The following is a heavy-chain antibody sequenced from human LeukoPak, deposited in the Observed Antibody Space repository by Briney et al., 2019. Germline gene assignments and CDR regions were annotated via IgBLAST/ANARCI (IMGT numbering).Heavy chain of an antibody. D-gene: IGHD2-2*01. J-gene: IGHJ4*02. CDR2: IYGGGST. V-gene: IGHV3-53*01. CDR1: GFTVSSNF. CDR3: AAGPCSSTSCYDY. Sequence: GGSLRLSCAASGFTVSSNFMAWVRQAPGKGLEWVSVIYGGGSTFYADSVKGQSTISRDNSQNTMYLQMNGLRAEDTAVYYCAAGPCSSTSCYDYWGQGTLVTVSS.